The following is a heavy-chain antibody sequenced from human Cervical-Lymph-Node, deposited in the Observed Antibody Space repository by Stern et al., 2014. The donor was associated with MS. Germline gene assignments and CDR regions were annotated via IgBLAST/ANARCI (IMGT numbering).Heavy chain of an antibody. CDR2: MSYDGNNK. J-gene: IGHJ3*01. Sequence: VQLEESGGGVVQPGRSLTLSCSTSGFSFTFSPYDMHWVRQAPGKGLEWVAVMSYDGNNKNYADSVKGRFIISRDISKNTLYLQMNSLRVEDTAVYYCARGDYYDGTAFYNDAFDVWGQGTMVTVSS. CDR3: ARGDYYDGTAFYNDAFDV. D-gene: IGHD3-22*01. CDR1: GFSFTFSPYD. V-gene: IGHV3-30*03.